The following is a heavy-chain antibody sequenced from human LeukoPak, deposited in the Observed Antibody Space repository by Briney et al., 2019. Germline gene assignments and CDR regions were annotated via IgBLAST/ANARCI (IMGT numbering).Heavy chain of an antibody. J-gene: IGHJ4*02. V-gene: IGHV3-23*01. CDR1: GFTFSSYA. CDR2: ISGSGGST. Sequence: GRSLRLSCAASGFTFSSYAMSWVRQAPGKGLEWVSAISGSGGSTYYGDSVKGRFTISRDNSKNTLYLQMNSLRAEDTAVYYCAKGRWDPGCYFEYWGQGTLVTVSS. D-gene: IGHD1-26*01. CDR3: AKGRWDPGCYFEY.